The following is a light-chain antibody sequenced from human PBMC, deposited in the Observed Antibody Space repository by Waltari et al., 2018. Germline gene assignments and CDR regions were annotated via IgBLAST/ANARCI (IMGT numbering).Light chain of an antibody. CDR1: QAISTY. CDR3: QQSYSAPLA. CDR2: SSS. Sequence: DTLMTQSPSSLSASVGDRVTITCRASQAISTYVNWYQQTPGMAPKLQIFSSSTLHRGVSSRVSGSGSGTEFTLTISNLQPDDFATYYCQQSYSAPLAFGGGTKLDI. J-gene: IGKJ4*01. V-gene: IGKV1-39*01.